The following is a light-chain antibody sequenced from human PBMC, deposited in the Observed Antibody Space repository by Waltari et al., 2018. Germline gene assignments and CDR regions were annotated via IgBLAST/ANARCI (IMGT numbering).Light chain of an antibody. J-gene: IGKJ4*01. CDR1: KNVNRN. CDR3: QQRDNWPPFT. Sequence: EILLTQSPVTLSLSPGDRATLTCRASKNVNRNLAWYQQKPGQAPRLLNYDAAIRATGIPPRFSGSGSGTDFTLTISSLEPEDFAVYFCQQRDNWPPFTFGGGTKVEIK. V-gene: IGKV3-11*01. CDR2: DAA.